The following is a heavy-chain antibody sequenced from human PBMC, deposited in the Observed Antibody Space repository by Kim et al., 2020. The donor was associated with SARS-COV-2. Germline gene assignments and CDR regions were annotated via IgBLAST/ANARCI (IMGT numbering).Heavy chain of an antibody. J-gene: IGHJ6*02. CDR1: GYTFTGYY. Sequence: ASVKVSCKASGYTFTGYYMHWVRQAPGQGLEWMGWINPNSGGTNYAQKFQGWVTMTRDTSISTAYMELSRLRSDDTAVYYCARGPNIVVVVAATLYYGMDVWGQGTTVTVSS. CDR3: ARGPNIVVVVAATLYYGMDV. CDR2: INPNSGGT. V-gene: IGHV1-2*04. D-gene: IGHD2-15*01.